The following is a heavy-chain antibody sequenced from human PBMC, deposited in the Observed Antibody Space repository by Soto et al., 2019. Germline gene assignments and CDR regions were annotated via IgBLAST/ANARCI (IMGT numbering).Heavy chain of an antibody. CDR1: GGSISSYY. J-gene: IGHJ4*02. V-gene: IGHV4-59*01. CDR2: IYYSGST. Sequence: SETLSLTCTVSGGSISSYYWSWIRQPPGKGLEWIGYIYYSGSTNYNPSLKSRVTISVDTSKNQFSLKLSSVTAADTAVYYCARVEMATTHYFDYWGQGTLVTVSS. CDR3: ARVEMATTHYFDY. D-gene: IGHD1-1*01.